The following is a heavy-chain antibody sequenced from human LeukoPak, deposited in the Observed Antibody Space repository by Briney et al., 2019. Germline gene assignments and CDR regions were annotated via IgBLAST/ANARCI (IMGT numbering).Heavy chain of an antibody. D-gene: IGHD3-10*01. CDR3: ARVGQGYGSGSYSFDY. CDR1: GYTFTSYG. CDR2: ISAYNGNT. V-gene: IGHV1-18*01. J-gene: IGHJ4*02. Sequence: GASVKVSCKASGYTFTSYGISWVRQAPGQGLEWMGWISAYNGNTNYAQKLQGRVTMTTDTSTSTAYMELRSLRSDDTAVYYCARVGQGYGSGSYSFDYWGQGTLVTVSP.